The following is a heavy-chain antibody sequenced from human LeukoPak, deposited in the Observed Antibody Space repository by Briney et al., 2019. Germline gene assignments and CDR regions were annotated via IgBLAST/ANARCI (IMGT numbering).Heavy chain of an antibody. CDR1: GYTFTGSY. Sequence: ASVNVSCKASGYTFTGSYMHSVRQTPGQGLDWIVLINPNSGGTNYAQKFQGRVTMTRDTPISTAYMELSRLRSDDTAVYYCARDGITMVRGVIDNFDYWGQGTLVTVSS. D-gene: IGHD3-10*01. CDR3: ARDGITMVRGVIDNFDY. CDR2: INPNSGGT. J-gene: IGHJ4*02. V-gene: IGHV1-2*02.